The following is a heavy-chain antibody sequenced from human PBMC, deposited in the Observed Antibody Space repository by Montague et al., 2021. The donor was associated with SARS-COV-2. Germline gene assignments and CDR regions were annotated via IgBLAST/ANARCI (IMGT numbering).Heavy chain of an antibody. V-gene: IGHV4-39*07. D-gene: IGHD1-26*01. CDR2: IYYSGTT. J-gene: IGHJ5*01. CDR1: GGSITTTSYY. Sequence: SETLSLTCTVSGGSITTTSYYWGWIRQPPGQGLEWIGSIYYSGTTDSNPSLQSRVTISVATSKNQFSLRLSSVSAADTAMYYCAGDVRLSNYEVGFDSWGQGTLLTVSS. CDR3: AGDVRLSNYEVGFDS.